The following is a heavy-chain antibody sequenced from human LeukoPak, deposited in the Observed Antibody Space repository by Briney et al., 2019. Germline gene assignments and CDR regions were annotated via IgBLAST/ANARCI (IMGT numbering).Heavy chain of an antibody. CDR2: ISTNTGNP. J-gene: IGHJ3*02. V-gene: IGHV7-4-1*02. CDR1: GYTFTSYA. Sequence: ASVKVSCKASGYTFTSYAMNWVRQAPGQGLEWMGWISTNTGNPTYAQGFTGRFVFSLDTSVSTAYLQISSLKAEDTAVYYCAKEPYRRYLAFDIWGQGTMVTVSS. D-gene: IGHD3-16*02. CDR3: AKEPYRRYLAFDI.